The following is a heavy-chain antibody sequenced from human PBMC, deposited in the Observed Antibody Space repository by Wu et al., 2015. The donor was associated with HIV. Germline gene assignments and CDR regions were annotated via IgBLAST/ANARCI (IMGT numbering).Heavy chain of an antibody. J-gene: IGHJ4*02. Sequence: QVQLVQSGTEVKKPGASVKVSCKASGYTFTSYGVTWVRQAPGQGLEWMGWISTYYDNTNYAQKFQGRVTMTTDTFTRTAYMELRSLRSDDTAVYYCARDGTTGTSYFDYWGQGTLVTVSS. CDR2: ISTYYDNT. CDR3: ARDGTTGTSYFDY. V-gene: IGHV1-18*01. D-gene: IGHD1-1*01. CDR1: GYTFTSYG.